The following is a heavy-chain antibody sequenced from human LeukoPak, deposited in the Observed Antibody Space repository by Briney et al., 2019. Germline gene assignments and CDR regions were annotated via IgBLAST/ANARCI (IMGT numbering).Heavy chain of an antibody. Sequence: PGGSLRFSCAASGFTFSSYAMSWVRQAPGKGLEWVSAISGSGGSTYYADSVKGRFTISRDNSKNTLYLQMNSLRAEDTAVYYCARRIGYCSSTSCYNYYYYGMDVWGQGTTVTVSS. V-gene: IGHV3-23*01. CDR2: ISGSGGST. J-gene: IGHJ6*02. CDR1: GFTFSSYA. CDR3: ARRIGYCSSTSCYNYYYYGMDV. D-gene: IGHD2-2*02.